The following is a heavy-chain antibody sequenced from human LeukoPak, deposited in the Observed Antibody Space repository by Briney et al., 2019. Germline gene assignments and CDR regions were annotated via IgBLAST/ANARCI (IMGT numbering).Heavy chain of an antibody. CDR2: ISGSGSDT. V-gene: IGHV3-23*01. D-gene: IGHD6-19*01. Sequence: PGGSLRLSCAASGLTFTNYGMTWVRQAPREGLEWVSSISGSGSDTYYADSVKGRFTISRDNSKITLYVQMVSLRAEDTAIYYCAGSSGWWAHDYWGQGTLVTVSS. J-gene: IGHJ4*02. CDR3: AGSSGWWAHDY. CDR1: GLTFTNYG.